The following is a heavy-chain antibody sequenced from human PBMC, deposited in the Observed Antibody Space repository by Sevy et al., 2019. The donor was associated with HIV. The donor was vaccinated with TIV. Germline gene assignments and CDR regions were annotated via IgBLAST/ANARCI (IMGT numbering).Heavy chain of an antibody. CDR1: EFIFTGYW. D-gene: IGHD3-16*01. Sequence: GGSLRLSCAASEFIFTGYWMNWVRQAPGKGLEWVANIDQDGSDKRYVDSVRGRFTISTDNANNFLYLQMSSLRADDTAVYYCARAGGWGNINHSNQILDIWGHGTKVTVSS. V-gene: IGHV3-7*01. CDR3: ARAGGWGNINHSNQILDI. J-gene: IGHJ3*02. CDR2: IDQDGSDK.